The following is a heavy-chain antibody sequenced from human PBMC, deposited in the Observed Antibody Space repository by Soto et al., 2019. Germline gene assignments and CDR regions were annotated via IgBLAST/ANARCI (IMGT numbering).Heavy chain of an antibody. CDR3: ARETPGRTSMGV. D-gene: IGHD1-1*01. Sequence: QVQLVPSGAAVKKPGASVKLSCKASGYTFTSYDINQVRQDTGHWLEWMGWMNHNSGNTGYAQKFQGRVTMTRNTSISTAYMELSSLKSVDPSVDYCARETPGRTSMGVWCKGTAVTVP. CDR1: GYTFTSYD. J-gene: IGHJ6*04. CDR2: MNHNSGNT. V-gene: IGHV1-8*01.